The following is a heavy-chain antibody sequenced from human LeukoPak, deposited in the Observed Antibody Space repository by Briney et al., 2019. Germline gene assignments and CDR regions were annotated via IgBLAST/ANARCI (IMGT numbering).Heavy chain of an antibody. Sequence: PGGSLRLSCAASGFIFTDYYMSWFRQAPGKGLEWVSVIYSGGSTYYADSVKGRFTISRDNSKNTLYLQMNSLRAEDTAVYYCAREKVTTDNYYYMDVWGKGTTVTVSS. CDR1: GFIFTDYY. CDR3: AREKVTTDNYYYMDV. D-gene: IGHD4-11*01. J-gene: IGHJ6*03. CDR2: IYSGGST. V-gene: IGHV3-53*01.